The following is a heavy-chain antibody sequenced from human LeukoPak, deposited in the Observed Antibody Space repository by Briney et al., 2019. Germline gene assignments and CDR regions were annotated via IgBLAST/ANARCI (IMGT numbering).Heavy chain of an antibody. CDR2: IYYSGTT. Sequence: PSETLSLTCTVSGGSISNSRYYWRWIRQPPGKGLEWIGSIYYSGTTYHNPSLKSRLTISVDTTKNQFSVRLSSVTAADTAVYYCAGIYDTPRGFWGRGTLVTVSS. D-gene: IGHD3-22*01. V-gene: IGHV4-39*01. CDR3: AGIYDTPRGF. CDR1: GGSISNSRYY. J-gene: IGHJ4*02.